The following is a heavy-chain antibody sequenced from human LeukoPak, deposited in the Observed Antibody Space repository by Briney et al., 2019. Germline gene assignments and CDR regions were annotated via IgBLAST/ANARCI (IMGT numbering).Heavy chain of an antibody. CDR1: GGSISSGPYF. CDR3: ARHWGRDTFDI. CDR2: IYHSGST. D-gene: IGHD3-16*01. V-gene: IGHV4-30-2*06. J-gene: IGHJ3*02. Sequence: SETLSLTCSVSGGSISSGPYFWSWIRQSPGQGLEWIGYIYHSGSTYYNPSLKSRVTISVDRSKNQFSLKLNSVTAADTAVYYCARHWGRDTFDIWGQGTMVTVSS.